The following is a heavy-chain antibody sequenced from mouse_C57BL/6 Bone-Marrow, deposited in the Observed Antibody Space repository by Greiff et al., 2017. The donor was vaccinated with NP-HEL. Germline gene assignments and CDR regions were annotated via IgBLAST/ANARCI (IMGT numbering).Heavy chain of an antibody. J-gene: IGHJ3*01. CDR3: AREPMVTTAY. V-gene: IGHV1-54*01. CDR2: INPGSGGT. Sequence: QVQLKQSGAELVRPGTSVKVSCKASGYAFTNYLIEWVKQRPGQGLEWIGVINPGSGGTNYNEKFKGKATLTADKSSSTAYMQLSSLTSEDSAVYFCAREPMVTTAYWGKGTLVTVSA. D-gene: IGHD2-2*01. CDR1: GYAFTNYL.